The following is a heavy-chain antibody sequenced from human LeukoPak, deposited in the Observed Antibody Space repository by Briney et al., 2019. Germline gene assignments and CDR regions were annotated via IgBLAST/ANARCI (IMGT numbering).Heavy chain of an antibody. Sequence: PGGSLRLSCAASGFTFSSYAMSWVRQAPGKGLEWVSAISGSGGSTYYADSVKGRFTISRDNSKNTLYLQMNSLRAEDTAVYYCAKNPPRLGIVGATTVGVLGGQGTLVTVSS. D-gene: IGHD1-26*01. J-gene: IGHJ4*02. CDR1: GFTFSSYA. CDR3: AKNPPRLGIVGATTVGVL. V-gene: IGHV3-23*01. CDR2: ISGSGGST.